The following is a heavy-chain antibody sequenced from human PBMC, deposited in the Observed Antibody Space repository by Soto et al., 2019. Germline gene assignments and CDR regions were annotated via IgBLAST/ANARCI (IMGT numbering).Heavy chain of an antibody. D-gene: IGHD6-19*01. Sequence: VQLVESGGGVVQHGESLRLSCATSGFTFSNFAMHWVRQTPGKGLEWVAIISPDGSTKSYTGSVKGRFSISRDNSRNTLYLQMYTLRVVDVGVFYCARESSSGIYLDHWGQGTLVTVSS. CDR1: GFTFSNFA. V-gene: IGHV3-30-3*01. CDR3: ARESSSGIYLDH. J-gene: IGHJ4*02. CDR2: ISPDGSTK.